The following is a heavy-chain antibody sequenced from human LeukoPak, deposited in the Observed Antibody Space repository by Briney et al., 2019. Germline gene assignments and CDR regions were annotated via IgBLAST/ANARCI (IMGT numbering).Heavy chain of an antibody. J-gene: IGHJ3*02. CDR3: ARDGVYGNDFDAYDI. V-gene: IGHV1-2*02. Sequence: GASVKVSCKASGYTFTAYYIHWVRQAPGQGLEWMGWISPNRGTTDYAQKFQGRVTLTRDTSINTVYMELSSLRSDDTAVYYCARDGVYGNDFDAYDIWGQGTMVTVSS. D-gene: IGHD3-10*01. CDR2: ISPNRGTT. CDR1: GYTFTAYY.